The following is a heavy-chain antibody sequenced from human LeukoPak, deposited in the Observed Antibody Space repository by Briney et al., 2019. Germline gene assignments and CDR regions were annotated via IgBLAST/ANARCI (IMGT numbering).Heavy chain of an antibody. CDR2: ISGSGGST. CDR3: ARDNSVEDTAWWFDP. V-gene: IGHV3-23*01. Sequence: GGSLRLSCAASGFTFSSYGMSWVRQAPGKGLEWVSAISGSGGSTYYADSVKGRFTISRDNSKNTLYLQMNSLRAEDTAVYYCARDNSVEDTAWWFDPWGQGTLVTVSS. J-gene: IGHJ5*02. CDR1: GFTFSSYG. D-gene: IGHD4-23*01.